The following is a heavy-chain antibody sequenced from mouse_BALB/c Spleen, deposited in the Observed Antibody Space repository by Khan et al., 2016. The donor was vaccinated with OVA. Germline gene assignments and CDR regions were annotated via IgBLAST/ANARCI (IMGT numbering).Heavy chain of an antibody. CDR1: GFSLTNYG. Sequence: QVQLKQSGPGLVAPSQSLSITCTVSGFSLTNYGVHRVRQPPREGLEWLGVIWAGGSTNYNSALMSRLSISKDNSKSQVFLKMNSLQTNDTAMYYCARPYYGSAWFAYWGQGTLVTVSA. J-gene: IGHJ3*01. CDR3: ARPYYGSAWFAY. D-gene: IGHD1-1*01. V-gene: IGHV2-9*02. CDR2: IWAGGST.